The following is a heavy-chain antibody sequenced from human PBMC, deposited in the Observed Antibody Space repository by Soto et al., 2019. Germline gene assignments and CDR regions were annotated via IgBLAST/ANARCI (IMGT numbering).Heavy chain of an antibody. V-gene: IGHV4-34*01. CDR1: GGSFSGYY. CDR2: INHSGST. Sequence: SETLSLTCAVYGGSFSGYYWSWIRQPPGKGLEWIEEINHSGSTNYNPSLKSRVTISVDTSKNQFSLKLSSVTAADTAVYYCARGREQWLVQGGYYYYYGMDVWGQGTTVT. J-gene: IGHJ6*02. D-gene: IGHD6-19*01. CDR3: ARGREQWLVQGGYYYYYGMDV.